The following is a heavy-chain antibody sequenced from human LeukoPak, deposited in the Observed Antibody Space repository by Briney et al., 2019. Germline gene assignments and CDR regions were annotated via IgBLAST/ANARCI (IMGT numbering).Heavy chain of an antibody. Sequence: GRSLRLSCAASGFTFSNYAMHWARQAPGKGLEWVAVISFAGNGEFYADSVKGRFAISRDNSKNTLYLQMNSLRTEDTAMYYCAKDEVGRYCSSTSCYSRFDYWGQGTLVTVSS. J-gene: IGHJ4*02. V-gene: IGHV3-30*18. CDR3: AKDEVGRYCSSTSCYSRFDY. CDR2: ISFAGNGE. D-gene: IGHD2-2*02. CDR1: GFTFSNYA.